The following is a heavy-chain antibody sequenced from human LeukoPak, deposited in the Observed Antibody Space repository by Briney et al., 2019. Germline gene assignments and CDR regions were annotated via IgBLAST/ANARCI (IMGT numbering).Heavy chain of an antibody. V-gene: IGHV3-74*01. Sequence: GGYLRLSCAASGFPFNSFWMHWVRHAPGKGLVWVSDMNEYSTTLSYADSVKGRFTISRDNAKSILYLQMNNLRAEDTAMYFCARGGVNPVDHWGQGTLVTVSS. D-gene: IGHD1-14*01. CDR2: MNEYSTTL. CDR1: GFPFNSFW. J-gene: IGHJ4*02. CDR3: ARGGVNPVDH.